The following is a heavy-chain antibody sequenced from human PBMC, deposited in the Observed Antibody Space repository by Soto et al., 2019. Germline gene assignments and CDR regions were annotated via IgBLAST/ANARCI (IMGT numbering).Heavy chain of an antibody. V-gene: IGHV3-23*01. J-gene: IGHJ6*03. D-gene: IGHD2-2*01. CDR1: GFTVSNFA. Sequence: EVQVLESGGGSVQPGGSLRLSCAASGFTVSNFAMSWVRHAPGKGLEWVSEITGSTGTTYYADSVKGRFIISRDNSKNTVHLQMNSLRAEDTAVYYCAKDTSSSPYYMDVWGKGTTVTVSS. CDR3: AKDTSSSPYYMDV. CDR2: ITGSTGTT.